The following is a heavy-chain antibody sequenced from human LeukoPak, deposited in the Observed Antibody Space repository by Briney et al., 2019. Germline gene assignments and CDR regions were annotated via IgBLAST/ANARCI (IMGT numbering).Heavy chain of an antibody. Sequence: PGGSLRLSCAAFGFSFSSFGMHWVRQAPGKGLEWVAVISYDGSVKYYADSVKGRFTISRDNSENTLYLQMDSLRAEDTAVYYCAKEETSGFLDYWGQGTLVTVSS. CDR2: ISYDGSVK. J-gene: IGHJ4*02. D-gene: IGHD5-12*01. CDR1: GFSFSSFG. V-gene: IGHV3-30*18. CDR3: AKEETSGFLDY.